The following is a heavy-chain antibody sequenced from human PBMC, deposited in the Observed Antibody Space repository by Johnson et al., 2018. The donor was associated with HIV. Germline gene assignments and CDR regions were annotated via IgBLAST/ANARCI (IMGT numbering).Heavy chain of an antibody. CDR1: GFTFSSYA. Sequence: QVQLVESGGGVVWPGRSLRLSCAASGFTFSSYAMHWVRQAPGKGLEWVAVISYDGSNKYYADSVKGRFTISRDNSKNTLYLQMNSLRAEDTAVYYCARGWEYCSSTSCPTPDAFDIWGQGTMVTVSS. J-gene: IGHJ3*02. CDR2: ISYDGSNK. V-gene: IGHV3-30*04. CDR3: ARGWEYCSSTSCPTPDAFDI. D-gene: IGHD2-2*01.